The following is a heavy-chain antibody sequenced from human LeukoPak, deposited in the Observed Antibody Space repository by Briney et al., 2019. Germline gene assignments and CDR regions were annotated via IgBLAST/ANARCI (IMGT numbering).Heavy chain of an antibody. CDR3: ARVDSYDGSVYYRD. J-gene: IGHJ4*02. Sequence: ASVKVSCKASGYTFTGYYMHWVRQAPGQGLEWMGWINPNSGGTNYAQKFQGRVTMTRDTSISTAYMELSRLRSDDTAVYYCARVDSYDGSVYYRDWGREPLVTVS. CDR2: INPNSGGT. CDR1: GYTFTGYY. D-gene: IGHD3-22*01. V-gene: IGHV1-2*02.